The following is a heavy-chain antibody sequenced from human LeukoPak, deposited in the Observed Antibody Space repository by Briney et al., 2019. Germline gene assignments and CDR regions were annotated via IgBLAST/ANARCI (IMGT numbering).Heavy chain of an antibody. J-gene: IGHJ4*02. CDR3: AKEMYDYVWGSYFEN. CDR2: IQKDGSNK. V-gene: IGHV3-30*02. Sequence: PGGSLRLSCGASGFTFRSYGVHWVRQAPGKGLEWVAFIQKDGSNKYYGDSVKGRFTISRDNPKNTLYLQMNSLRVEDTAVYYCAKEMYDYVWGSYFENWGQGTLVTVSS. CDR1: GFTFRSYG. D-gene: IGHD3-16*01.